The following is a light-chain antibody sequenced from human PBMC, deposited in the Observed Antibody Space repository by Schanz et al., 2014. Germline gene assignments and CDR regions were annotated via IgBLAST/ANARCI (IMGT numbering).Light chain of an antibody. Sequence: DIVMTQSPDSLAVSLGERATIHCKSSQSVLYTSDNKNYLAWYQQKPGQPPKLLIYWASTRESGVPDRLSGSGSGTDFTLTISSRQAEDVAVYYCQQYLVYRTFGQGTKVEIK. J-gene: IGKJ1*01. CDR1: QSVLYTSDNKNY. CDR3: QQYLVYRT. V-gene: IGKV4-1*01. CDR2: WAS.